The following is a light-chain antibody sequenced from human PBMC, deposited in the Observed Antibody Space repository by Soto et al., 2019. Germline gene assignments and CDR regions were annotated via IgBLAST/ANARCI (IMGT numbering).Light chain of an antibody. V-gene: IGKV3-11*01. CDR2: DTS. J-gene: IGKJ4*01. CDR1: QSVSSY. CDR3: QQYIRWPLT. Sequence: EIVLTQSPATLSLSPGERATLSCRASQSVSSYLAWYQQKPGQAPRLLIYDTSTRATGIPARFSGGGSGTDFTLTISSLQSEDFAVYYCQQYIRWPLTFGGGTKVDIK.